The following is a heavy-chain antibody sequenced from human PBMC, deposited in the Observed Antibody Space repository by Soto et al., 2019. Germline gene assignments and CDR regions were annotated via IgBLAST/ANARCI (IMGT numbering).Heavy chain of an antibody. CDR1: GFTFSSYW. Sequence: EVQLVESGGGLVQPGGSLRLSCAAYGFTFSSYWMHWVRQAPGKGPVWVSRINTDGSSTTYADSVKGRFTISRDNANNTLYLQMNSLRAEDTAVYYCATSRTFDYWGQGTLVTVSS. CDR2: INTDGSST. J-gene: IGHJ4*02. V-gene: IGHV3-74*01. D-gene: IGHD6-13*01. CDR3: ATSRTFDY.